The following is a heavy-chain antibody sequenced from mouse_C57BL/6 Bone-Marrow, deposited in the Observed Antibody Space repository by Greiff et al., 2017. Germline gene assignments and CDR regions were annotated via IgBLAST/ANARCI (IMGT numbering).Heavy chain of an antibody. V-gene: IGHV1-85*01. J-gene: IGHJ3*01. D-gene: IGHD1-1*01. CDR2: IYPRDGST. CDR1: GYTFTSYD. Sequence: VQLQQSGPELVKPGASVKLSCKASGYTFTSYDINWVKQRPGQGLEWIGWIYPRDGSTKYNEKFKGKATLTVDTSSSTAYMELHSLTSEDSAVYFCAPKFISRLVAEGFAYWGQGTLVTVSA. CDR3: APKFISRLVAEGFAY.